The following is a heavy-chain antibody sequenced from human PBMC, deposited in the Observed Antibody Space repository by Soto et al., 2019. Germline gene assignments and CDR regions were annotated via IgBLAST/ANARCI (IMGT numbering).Heavy chain of an antibody. Sequence: ASVKVSCKACGYSFTGYYMHWVRQAPGQGREWMGWINPYSGVTNYAQKFQGRVTMTRDTSITTAYMELSSLRSDDTAIYYCARDPGDIVVVVAKKENDFWGQGTTVTVSS. J-gene: IGHJ6*02. CDR2: INPYSGVT. D-gene: IGHD2-15*01. V-gene: IGHV1-2*02. CDR1: GYSFTGYY. CDR3: ARDPGDIVVVVAKKENDF.